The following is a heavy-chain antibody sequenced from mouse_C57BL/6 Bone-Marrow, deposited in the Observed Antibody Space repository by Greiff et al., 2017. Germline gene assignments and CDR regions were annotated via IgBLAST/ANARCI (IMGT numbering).Heavy chain of an antibody. J-gene: IGHJ4*01. CDR3: ANALKRMDY. V-gene: IGHV5-2*01. CDR1: DYEFPSHD. Sequence: EVKLLQSGGGLVQPGESLKLSCESTDYEFPSHDMSWVRQTPGKRLELVAAINTEGGSTYYHDTMEGRFILSRDNTKKTLYLQSSRLSSEYTALYYCANALKRMDYWGQGASVTVSS. CDR2: INTEGGST.